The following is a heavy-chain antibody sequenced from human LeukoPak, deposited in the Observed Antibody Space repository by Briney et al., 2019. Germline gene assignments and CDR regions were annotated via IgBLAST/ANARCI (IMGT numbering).Heavy chain of an antibody. J-gene: IGHJ1*01. V-gene: IGHV3-23*01. CDR1: GFTFDISA. D-gene: IGHD4/OR15-4a*01. CDR3: AKDLGAYRLFQN. Sequence: GGSLRVSCAASGFTFDISAMNWVRQAPGKRLEWVSAISGSGGSTYYADSVKGRFTISRDNSKNTVYLQINSLRAEDTAVYYCAKDLGAYRLFQNWGQGTLVTVSS. CDR2: ISGSGGST.